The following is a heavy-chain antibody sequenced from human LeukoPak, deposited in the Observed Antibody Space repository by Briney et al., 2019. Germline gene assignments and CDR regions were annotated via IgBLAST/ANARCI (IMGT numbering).Heavy chain of an antibody. CDR3: ARGDHYYDSSGYFFGDY. J-gene: IGHJ4*02. Sequence: ASVKVSCKASGYTFTSYYMHWVRQAPGQGLEWMGIINPSGGSTSYAQKFQGRVTMTRDTSTSTVYMELSRLRSDDTAVYYCARGDHYYDSSGYFFGDYWGQGTLVTVSS. CDR2: INPSGGST. V-gene: IGHV1-46*01. CDR1: GYTFTSYY. D-gene: IGHD3-22*01.